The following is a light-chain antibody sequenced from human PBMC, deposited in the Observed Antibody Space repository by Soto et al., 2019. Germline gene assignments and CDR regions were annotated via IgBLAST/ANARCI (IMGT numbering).Light chain of an antibody. J-gene: IGKJ1*01. CDR1: QSVSSN. CDR2: GAS. V-gene: IGKV3-15*01. Sequence: EIVMTQSPATLSVSPGERATLSCRASQSVSSNLAWYQQKPGQAPRLLIYGASTRATGIPARFSGSGSGTEFTLTISSLQSEEFAVYYCQQYNNWPPLWTFGQGTKV. CDR3: QQYNNWPPLWT.